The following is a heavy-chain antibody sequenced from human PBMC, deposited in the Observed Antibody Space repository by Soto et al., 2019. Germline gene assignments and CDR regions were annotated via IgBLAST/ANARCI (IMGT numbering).Heavy chain of an antibody. Sequence: SETLSLTCTVYGGSFSGYYWSWIRQPPGKGLEWIGEINHSESTNYNPSLKSRVTISVDTSKNKFSLKLSSVTAADTAVYYCAKARGSSTPAPGSYWGQGTQVTVSS. CDR2: INHSEST. J-gene: IGHJ1*01. CDR1: GGSFSGYY. V-gene: IGHV4-34*01. CDR3: AKARGSSTPAPGSY. D-gene: IGHD2-2*01.